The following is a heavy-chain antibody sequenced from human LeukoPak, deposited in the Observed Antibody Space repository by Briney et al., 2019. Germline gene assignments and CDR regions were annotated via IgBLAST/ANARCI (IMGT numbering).Heavy chain of an antibody. D-gene: IGHD4-17*01. V-gene: IGHV1-8*01. Sequence: GASVKVSCKASGYTFTSYDINWVRQATGQGLEWMGWMNLKSGNTGYTQKFQGRVTMTRDTSISTAYMELSSLRSEDTAMDYCARVNGDIDYWGQGTLVTVSS. CDR1: GYTFTSYD. CDR3: ARVNGDIDY. CDR2: MNLKSGNT. J-gene: IGHJ4*02.